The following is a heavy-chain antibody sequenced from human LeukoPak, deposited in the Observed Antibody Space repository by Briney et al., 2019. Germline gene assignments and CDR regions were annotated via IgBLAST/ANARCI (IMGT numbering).Heavy chain of an antibody. V-gene: IGHV3-11*05. J-gene: IGHJ5*02. CDR3: ARERVLRA. CDR2: ISSSSSYT. Sequence: SGGSLRLSCAASGFTFSDYYMTWIRQAPGKGLEWVSYISSSSSYTNYAASVRGRFTVSRDNAKNSLYLQMNSLRAEDTAVYYCARERVLRAWGQGTLVTVSS. D-gene: IGHD3-16*01. CDR1: GFTFSDYY.